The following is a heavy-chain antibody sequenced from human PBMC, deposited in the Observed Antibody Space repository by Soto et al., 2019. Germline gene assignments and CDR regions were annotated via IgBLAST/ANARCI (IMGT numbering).Heavy chain of an antibody. D-gene: IGHD4-17*01. CDR3: ARARGDYGDCGWFDP. Sequence: QVQLVQSGAEVKKPGSSVNVSCKASGGTFSDYIISWVRQAPGQGLEWMGRIIPILDIGNYAQKFQGRVTITADKSTSTAYMEVSSLGSEAAALYYCARARGDYGDCGWFDPWGQGTLVTVSS. V-gene: IGHV1-69*02. CDR2: IIPILDIG. CDR1: GGTFSDYI. J-gene: IGHJ5*02.